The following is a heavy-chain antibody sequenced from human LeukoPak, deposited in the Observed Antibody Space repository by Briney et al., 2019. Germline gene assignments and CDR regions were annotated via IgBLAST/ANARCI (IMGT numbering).Heavy chain of an antibody. CDR2: ISGSGTTT. D-gene: IGHD2-15*01. Sequence: GGSLRLSCAASGFTFSDYAMSWVRQAPGKGLEWVSAISGSGTTTYYPDSVKGRFTISRGNSKITLYLQMNSLRAEDTAVYYCAKLSAHYCSGGNCYSDYWGQGTPVTVSS. V-gene: IGHV3-23*01. CDR3: AKLSAHYCSGGNCYSDY. CDR1: GFTFSDYA. J-gene: IGHJ4*02.